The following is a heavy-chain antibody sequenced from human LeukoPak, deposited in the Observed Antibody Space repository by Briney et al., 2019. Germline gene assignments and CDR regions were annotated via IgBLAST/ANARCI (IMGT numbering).Heavy chain of an antibody. CDR1: GYSISSGYY. Sequence: KPSETLSLTCTVSGYSISSGYYWGWIRQPPGKGLEWIGSIYHSGSTYYNPSLKSRVTISVDTSKNQFSLKLSSVTAADTAVYYCARAGSSSWYGYWGQGTLVTVSS. CDR3: ARAGSSSWYGY. V-gene: IGHV4-38-2*02. J-gene: IGHJ4*02. D-gene: IGHD6-13*01. CDR2: IYHSGST.